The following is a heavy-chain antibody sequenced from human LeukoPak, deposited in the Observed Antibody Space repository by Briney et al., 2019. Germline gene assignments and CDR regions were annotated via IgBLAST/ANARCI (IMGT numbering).Heavy chain of an antibody. D-gene: IGHD4-17*01. Sequence: GGSLRLSCAASGFTFSSYAMSWVRQAPGKGLEWVSAISGSGSSTYYADSVKGRFTISRDNSKNTLYLQMNSLRAEDTAVYYCAKADYGDYAGWFDPWGQGTLVTVSS. CDR2: ISGSGSST. CDR3: AKADYGDYAGWFDP. V-gene: IGHV3-23*01. CDR1: GFTFSSYA. J-gene: IGHJ5*02.